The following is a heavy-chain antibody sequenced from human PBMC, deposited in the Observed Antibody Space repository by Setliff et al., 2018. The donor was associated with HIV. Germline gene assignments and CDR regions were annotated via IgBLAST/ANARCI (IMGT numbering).Heavy chain of an antibody. V-gene: IGHV4-38-2*01. D-gene: IGHD6-13*01. Sequence: SETLSLTCVVSGNSISSGYYWGRVRQPPGKGLEWIGSIYHTGSTYYNPSLKGRVTISVDTSKNQFSLKLTSLTAADTAVYYCARIDGEAADTNYWGQGTLVTVSS. CDR1: GNSISSGYY. CDR2: IYHTGST. J-gene: IGHJ4*02. CDR3: ARIDGEAADTNY.